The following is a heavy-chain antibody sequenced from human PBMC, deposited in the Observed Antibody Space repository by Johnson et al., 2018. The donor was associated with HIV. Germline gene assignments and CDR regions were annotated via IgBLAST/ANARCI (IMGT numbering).Heavy chain of an antibody. V-gene: IGHV3-30*19. J-gene: IGHJ3*02. CDR2: LSYAGTNE. CDR1: GFTFSTYG. CDR3: ARVRGGTGHGAFDI. Sequence: VQLVESGGGVVQPGGSLRLSCAASGFTFSTYGMHWVRQAPGKGLEWVSVLSYAGTNEYYADSVKGRFTISRDNSKNTLYLQMNSLRTEDTAVYYCARVRGGTGHGAFDIWGQGTMVTVSS.